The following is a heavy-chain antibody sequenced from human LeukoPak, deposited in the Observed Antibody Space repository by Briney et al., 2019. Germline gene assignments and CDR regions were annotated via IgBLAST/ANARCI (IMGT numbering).Heavy chain of an antibody. Sequence: SETLSLTCTVSGGSIRSSYYYWGWIRQPPGKGLEWIGYIYYSGSTYYNPSLKSRVTISVDTSKNQFSLKLSSVTAADTAVYYCARDYRIMITFGGVSHGMDVWGQGTTVTVSS. CDR1: GGSIRSSYYY. J-gene: IGHJ6*02. D-gene: IGHD3-16*01. V-gene: IGHV4-30-4*08. CDR2: IYYSGST. CDR3: ARDYRIMITFGGVSHGMDV.